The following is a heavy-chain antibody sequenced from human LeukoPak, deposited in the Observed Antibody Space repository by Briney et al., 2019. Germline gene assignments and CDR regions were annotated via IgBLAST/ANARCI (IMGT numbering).Heavy chain of an antibody. J-gene: IGHJ4*02. CDR3: ARAHRRTGGNFFDY. V-gene: IGHV4-59*01. D-gene: IGHD7-27*01. CDR1: GGSISSYY. CDR2: IYYSGST. Sequence: PSETLSLTCAVSGGSISSYYWSWIRQPPGKGLEWIGYIYYSGSTNYNPSLKSRVTISVDTSKNQFSLKLSSVTAADTAVYYCARAHRRTGGNFFDYWGQGTLVTVSS.